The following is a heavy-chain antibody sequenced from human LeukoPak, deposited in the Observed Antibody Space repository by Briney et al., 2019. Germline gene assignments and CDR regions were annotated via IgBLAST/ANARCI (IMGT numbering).Heavy chain of an antibody. V-gene: IGHV3-64*01. Sequence: GGSLRLSCAASGFTFSSYAMHGVRQAPGKGLEYVSAISSNGGNTYYANSVKGRFTISRDNSKNTLYLQMGSLRVEDMAVYYCARGGEDIVAPHAEGFDQWGQGTLVTVSS. J-gene: IGHJ4*02. D-gene: IGHD2-15*01. CDR2: ISSNGGNT. CDR3: ARGGEDIVAPHAEGFDQ. CDR1: GFTFSSYA.